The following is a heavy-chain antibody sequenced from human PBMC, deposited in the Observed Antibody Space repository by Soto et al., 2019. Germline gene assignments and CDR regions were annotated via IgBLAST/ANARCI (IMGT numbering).Heavy chain of an antibody. J-gene: IGHJ4*02. CDR3: TRGPRVDSAGTGAH. CDR1: GFSFSTYW. D-gene: IGHD6-13*01. CDR2: ISGDGNTT. Sequence: DVQLVESGGGLAQPGGSLRLSCTASGFSFSTYWMHWVRQVPGKGPVWVSRISGDGNTTTYADSAKGRFTISRDNANNILYLEMNTLRAEDTAMYHCTRGPRVDSAGTGAHWGQGTLVTVSS. V-gene: IGHV3-74*03.